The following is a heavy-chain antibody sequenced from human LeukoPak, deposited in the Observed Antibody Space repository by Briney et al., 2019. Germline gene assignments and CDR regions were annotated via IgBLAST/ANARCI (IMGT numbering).Heavy chain of an antibody. V-gene: IGHV3-23*01. Sequence: GGSLRLSCVASGFSFSTFAMSWVRQAPGKGLEWVSDISGSGEITDYADSVKGRFSISRDNSKNSLYLQMNSLRAEDTAIYYCARGLLGIDYWGQGTLVTVSS. CDR1: GFSFSTFA. D-gene: IGHD2-21*02. CDR3: ARGLLGIDY. CDR2: ISGSGEIT. J-gene: IGHJ4*02.